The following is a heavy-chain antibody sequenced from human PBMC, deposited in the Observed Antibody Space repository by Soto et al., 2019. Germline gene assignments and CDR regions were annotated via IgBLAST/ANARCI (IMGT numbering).Heavy chain of an antibody. CDR2: INAGNGNT. CDR3: AILGTYYFDNSDNYFDF. CDR1: GYTLTRDS. J-gene: IGHJ4*02. D-gene: IGHD3-22*01. V-gene: IGHV1-3*01. Sequence: ASVKVSCKGSGYTLTRDSIHWVRQAPGQRLEWMGWINAGNGNTKFSQKFQGRVTITRDTSASTAYMELRGLRSEDTAVYYCAILGTYYFDNSDNYFDFWGQGTLVTVSS.